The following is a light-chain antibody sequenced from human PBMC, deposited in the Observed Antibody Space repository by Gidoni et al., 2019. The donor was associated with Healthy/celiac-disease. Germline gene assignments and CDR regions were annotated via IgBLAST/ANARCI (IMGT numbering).Light chain of an antibody. CDR3: QSYDSSLSGVV. CDR2: GNS. V-gene: IGLV1-40*01. CDR1: SSNIGAGYD. Sequence: QSVLTQPPSVSGAPGQGVTIPCTGSSSNIGAGYDVHWYQQLPGTAPKLLIYGNSNRPSGVPDRFSGSKSGTSASLAITGLQAEDEADYYCQSYDSSLSGVVFGGGTKLTVL. J-gene: IGLJ2*01.